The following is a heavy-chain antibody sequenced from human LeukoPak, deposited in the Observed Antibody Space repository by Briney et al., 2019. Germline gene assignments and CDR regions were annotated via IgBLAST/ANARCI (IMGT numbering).Heavy chain of an antibody. CDR1: GYTFTAYY. CDR3: VGVTYSAYDDFDN. Sequence: ASVKVSCKASGYTFTAYYMHWVRQAPGQGLVWMGWIYPSSGATQYAQKFQGRVTMTRDTSITTAYMELSGLRSDDTAVYYCVGVTYSAYDDFDNWGQGTLVTVSS. CDR2: IYPSSGAT. D-gene: IGHD5-12*01. J-gene: IGHJ4*02. V-gene: IGHV1-2*02.